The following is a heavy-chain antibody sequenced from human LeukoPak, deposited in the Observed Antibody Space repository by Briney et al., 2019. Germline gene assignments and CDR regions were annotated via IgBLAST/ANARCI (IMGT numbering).Heavy chain of an antibody. V-gene: IGHV3-33*01. CDR2: IWYDGSNK. D-gene: IGHD1-26*01. J-gene: IGHJ3*02. Sequence: GGSLRLSCAASGFTFSSYGIHWVRQAPGKGLEWVAVIWYDGSNKYYADSVKGRFTISRDNSKNTLYLQMNSLRAEDTAVYYCARDGWELLSYDAFDIWGQGTMVTVSS. CDR3: ARDGWELLSYDAFDI. CDR1: GFTFSSYG.